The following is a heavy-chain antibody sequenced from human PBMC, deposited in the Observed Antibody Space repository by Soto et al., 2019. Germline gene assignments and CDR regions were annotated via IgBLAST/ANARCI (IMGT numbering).Heavy chain of an antibody. D-gene: IGHD1-26*01. CDR3: AGAREWELVSGWFDS. V-gene: IGHV4-59*01. J-gene: IGHJ5*01. CDR1: GGSIRTYY. Sequence: QVQLQESGPGLVKSSETLSLTCTVSGGSIRTYYWSWIRQPPGKGLEWIGYIYYSGSTNYNPSLKSRVTISVDTSRNQFSLKLSSVTSADTAVYYCAGAREWELVSGWFDSWSQGTLVTVSS. CDR2: IYYSGST.